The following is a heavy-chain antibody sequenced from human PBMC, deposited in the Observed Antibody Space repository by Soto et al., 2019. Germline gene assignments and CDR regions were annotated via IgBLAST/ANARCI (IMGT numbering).Heavy chain of an antibody. D-gene: IGHD6-13*01. J-gene: IGHJ4*02. CDR1: GFTFSTYE. CDR3: ARFGLSSSLHPSIDF. V-gene: IGHV3-48*03. CDR2: ISSGGTTI. Sequence: GGSLRLSCAASGFTFSTYEMNWVRQAPGKGLEWISCISSGGTTIYYADSVKGRFTISRDNARNSLYLQMNSLRAEDTAVYYCARFGLSSSLHPSIDFWGQGTLVTVSS.